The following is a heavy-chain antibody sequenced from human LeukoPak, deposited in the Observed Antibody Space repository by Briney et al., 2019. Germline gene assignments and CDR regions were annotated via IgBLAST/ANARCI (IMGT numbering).Heavy chain of an antibody. V-gene: IGHV1-2*04. J-gene: IGHJ6*03. CDR2: INPNSGGT. CDR3: ARGYSYGLPTYYYYYMDV. CDR1: GYTFTCYY. D-gene: IGHD5-18*01. Sequence: ASVKVSCKASGYTFTCYYMHWVRQAPGQGLEWMGWINPNSGGTNYAQKFQGWVTMTRDTSISTANMELRSLRSDDTAVYYCARGYSYGLPTYYYYYMDVWGKGTTVTVSS.